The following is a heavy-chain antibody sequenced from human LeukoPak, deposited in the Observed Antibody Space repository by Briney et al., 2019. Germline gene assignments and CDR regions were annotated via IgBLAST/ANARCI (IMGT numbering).Heavy chain of an antibody. CDR2: ISYDGKNK. D-gene: IGHD3/OR15-3a*01. Sequence: PGGSLRLSCAASGFTFSSYSIHWVRQAPGKGLEWVALISYDGKNKYYADSVEGRSTISRDNSKNTLYLQMNSLRPEDTAVYFCARGGGQLLLGLVKDYWGQGTLVTVSS. V-gene: IGHV3-30*04. J-gene: IGHJ4*02. CDR3: ARGGGQLLLGLVKDY. CDR1: GFTFSSYS.